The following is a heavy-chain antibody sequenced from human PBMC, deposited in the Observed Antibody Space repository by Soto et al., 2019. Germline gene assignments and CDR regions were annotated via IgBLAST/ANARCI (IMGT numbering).Heavy chain of an antibody. J-gene: IGHJ4*02. Sequence: QVQLQESGPGLVKPSGTLSLTCAVSGGSISSSNWWSWVRQPPGKGLEWIGEIYHSGSTNYNPSLKSRVTISVDKAKNQYSLKLSSVTAADTAVYYCARDPRSGSYFPYFDYWGQGTLVTVSS. D-gene: IGHD3-10*01. CDR2: IYHSGST. CDR3: ARDPRSGSYFPYFDY. V-gene: IGHV4-4*02. CDR1: GGSISSSNW.